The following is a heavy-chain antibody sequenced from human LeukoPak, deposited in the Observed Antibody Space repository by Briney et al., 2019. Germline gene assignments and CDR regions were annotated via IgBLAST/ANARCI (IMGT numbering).Heavy chain of an antibody. CDR2: IYYSGST. CDR3: ARGSALVDTAMELNWFDP. CDR1: GGSISSGDYY. J-gene: IGHJ5*02. V-gene: IGHV4-30-4*01. Sequence: PSQTLSLTCTVSGGSISSGDYYWSWIRQPPGKGLEWIGYIYYSGSTYYNPSLKSRVTISVDTSKNQFSLKLSSVTAADTAVYYCARGSALVDTAMELNWFDPWGQGTLVTVSP. D-gene: IGHD5-18*01.